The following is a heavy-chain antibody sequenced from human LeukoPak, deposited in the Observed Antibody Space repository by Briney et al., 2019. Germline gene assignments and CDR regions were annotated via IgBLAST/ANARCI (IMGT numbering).Heavy chain of an antibody. CDR2: ISSSGSTI. V-gene: IGHV3-48*03. D-gene: IGHD2-21*02. J-gene: IGHJ4*02. CDR3: ARDCGGDCFFGY. Sequence: GGSLRLSCAASGFTFSSYEMNWVRQALGKGLEWVSYISSSGSTIYYADSVKGRFTISRDNAKNSLYLQMNSLRAEDTAVYYCARDCGGDCFFGYWGQGTLVTVSS. CDR1: GFTFSSYE.